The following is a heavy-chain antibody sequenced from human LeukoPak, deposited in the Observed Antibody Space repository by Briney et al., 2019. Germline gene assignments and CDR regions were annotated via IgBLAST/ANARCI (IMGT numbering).Heavy chain of an antibody. CDR1: GFAFSSYW. CDR2: ISGNGATT. CDR3: AKWKYGSDFGYFDY. Sequence: GGSLRLSCAASGFAFSSYWMHWVRQAPGKGLEWVSGISGNGATTHHADSVKGRFTIARDNSKNTLYLQMNSLRAEDTAVYYCAKWKYGSDFGYFDYWGQGTLVTVSS. V-gene: IGHV3-23*01. D-gene: IGHD3-10*01. J-gene: IGHJ4*02.